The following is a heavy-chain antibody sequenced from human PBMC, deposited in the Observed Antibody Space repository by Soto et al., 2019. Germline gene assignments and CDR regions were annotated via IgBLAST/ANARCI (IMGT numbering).Heavy chain of an antibody. Sequence: GGSLRLSCAASGFTFSSYAMSWVRQAPGKGLEWVSAISGSGGSTYYADSVKGRFTISRDNSKNTLYLQMNSLRAEDTAVYYCATLRFLGVGSDWFDPWGQGTLVTVSS. J-gene: IGHJ5*02. CDR1: GFTFSSYA. CDR2: ISGSGGST. D-gene: IGHD3-3*01. V-gene: IGHV3-23*01. CDR3: ATLRFLGVGSDWFDP.